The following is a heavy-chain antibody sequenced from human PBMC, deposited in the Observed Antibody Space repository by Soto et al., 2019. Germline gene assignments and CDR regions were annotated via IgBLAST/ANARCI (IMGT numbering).Heavy chain of an antibody. J-gene: IGHJ4*01. CDR3: VRGGWASTPYDY. V-gene: IGHV3-33*01. CDR2: ISFDGSDE. D-gene: IGHD2-2*01. Sequence: QVQLMESGGGVVQPGRSLRLSCAASGFSFRTYGMHWVRQAPGKGLEWVAFISFDGSDEAYADSVQGRFSISRDNSNDTLYLQMDSLRADDTAFYYCVRGGWASTPYDYWGHGALVTVSS. CDR1: GFSFRTYG.